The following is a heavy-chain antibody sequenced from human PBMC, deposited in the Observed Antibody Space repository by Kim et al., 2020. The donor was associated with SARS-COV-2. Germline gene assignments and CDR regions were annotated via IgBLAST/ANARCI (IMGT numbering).Heavy chain of an antibody. Sequence: ASVKVSCKVSGYTLIELSMHWVRQAPGKGLEWMGGFDSEDGETIYAQKFQGRVTMTEDKSTDTAYMELSSLRTEDTAMYYCATATAVRGVITDYNYYYGMDVWGQGTTVTVSS. V-gene: IGHV1-24*01. CDR1: GYTLIELS. CDR2: FDSEDGET. CDR3: ATATAVRGVITDYNYYYGMDV. D-gene: IGHD3-10*01. J-gene: IGHJ6*02.